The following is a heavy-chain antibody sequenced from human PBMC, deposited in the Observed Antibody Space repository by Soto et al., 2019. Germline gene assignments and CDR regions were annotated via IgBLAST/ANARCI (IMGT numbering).Heavy chain of an antibody. J-gene: IGHJ5*02. CDR2: IHPGGDT. V-gene: IGHV3-53*02. CDR1: GFTVSDNY. CDR3: TRGLDQFKIRFDP. Sequence: EVQLVQTGGDLIQPGGSLRLSCAASGFTVSDNYMSWVRQAPGQGLEWVSSIHPGGDTFYADSVKCRFSFSRDISKNTVYLQMNRLRLEDTAVYYCTRGLDQFKIRFDPWGQGTLVTVSS.